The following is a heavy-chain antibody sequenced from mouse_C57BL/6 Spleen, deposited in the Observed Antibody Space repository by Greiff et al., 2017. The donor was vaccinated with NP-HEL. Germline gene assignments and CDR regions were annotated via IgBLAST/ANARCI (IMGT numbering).Heavy chain of an antibody. D-gene: IGHD2-1*01. CDR1: GYTFTDYN. J-gene: IGHJ4*01. Sequence: VQLQQSGPELVKPGASVKIPCKASGYTFTDYNMDWVKQSHGKSLEWIGDINPNNGGTIYNQKFKGKATLTVDKSSSTAYMELRSLTSEDTAVYYCARVNGNYLYYYAMDYWGQGTSVTVSS. CDR2: INPNNGGT. CDR3: ARVNGNYLYYYAMDY. V-gene: IGHV1-18*01.